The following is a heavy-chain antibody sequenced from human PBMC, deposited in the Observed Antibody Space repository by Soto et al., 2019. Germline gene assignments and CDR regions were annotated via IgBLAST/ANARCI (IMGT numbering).Heavy chain of an antibody. CDR3: ARESRPYCSGGSCYSAAEYFQH. CDR2: IIPILGIA. Sequence: ASVKVSCKASGGTFSSYTISWVRQAPGQGLEWMGRIIPILGIANYAQKFQGRVTITADKSTSTAYMELSSLRSEDTAVYYCARESRPYCSGGSCYSAAEYFQHWGQGTLVTVSS. CDR1: GGTFSSYT. V-gene: IGHV1-69*04. J-gene: IGHJ1*01. D-gene: IGHD2-15*01.